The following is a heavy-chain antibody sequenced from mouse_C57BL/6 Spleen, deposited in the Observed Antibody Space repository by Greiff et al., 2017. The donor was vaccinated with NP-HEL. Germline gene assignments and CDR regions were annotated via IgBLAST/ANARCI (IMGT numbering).Heavy chain of an antibody. CDR3: ARNGQGYAMDY. CDR1: GYSITSGYY. D-gene: IGHD1-2*01. J-gene: IGHJ4*01. V-gene: IGHV3-6*01. Sequence: EVKLLESGPGLVKPSQSLSLTCSVTGYSITSGYYWNWIRQFPGNKLEWMGYISYDGSNNYNPSLKNRISITRDTSKNQFFLKLNSVTTEDTATYYCARNGQGYAMDYWGQGTSVTVSS. CDR2: ISYDGSN.